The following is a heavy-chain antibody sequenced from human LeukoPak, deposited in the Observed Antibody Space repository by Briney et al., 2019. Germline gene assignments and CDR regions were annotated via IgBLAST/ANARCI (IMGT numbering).Heavy chain of an antibody. D-gene: IGHD1-26*01. V-gene: IGHV3-7*01. J-gene: IGHJ4*02. Sequence: GGSLRLSCAASGFTFSSYWMSWVRQAPGKGLEWVANIKQDGSEKYYVDSVKGRFTISRDNAKNSLYLQMNSLRAEDTAVYYCAREGGLVGATRPYFDYWGQGTLVTVSS. CDR2: IKQDGSEK. CDR1: GFTFSSYW. CDR3: AREGGLVGATRPYFDY.